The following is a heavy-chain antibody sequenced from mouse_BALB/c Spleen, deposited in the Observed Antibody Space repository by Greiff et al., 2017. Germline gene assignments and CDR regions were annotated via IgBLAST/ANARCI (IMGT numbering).Heavy chain of an antibody. Sequence: EVKLEESGGGLVKPGGSLKLSCAASGFTFSSYAMSWVRQSPEKRLEWVAEISSGGSYTYYPDTVTGRFTISRDNAKNTLYLEMSSLRSEDTAMYYCARAYDYDIYAMDYWGQGTSVTVSS. V-gene: IGHV5-9-4*01. D-gene: IGHD2-4*01. J-gene: IGHJ4*01. CDR2: ISSGGSYT. CDR3: ARAYDYDIYAMDY. CDR1: GFTFSSYA.